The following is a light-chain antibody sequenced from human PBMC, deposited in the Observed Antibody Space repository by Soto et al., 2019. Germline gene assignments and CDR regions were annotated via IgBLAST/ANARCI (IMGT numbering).Light chain of an antibody. CDR3: AAWDGSLNVVL. CDR2: NES. J-gene: IGLJ2*01. V-gene: IGLV1-44*01. Sequence: QSVLTQPPSASGTPGQRVTISCSGSYSNIGTNTVNWYQQLPGAAPKLLIYNESQRPSGVPDRFSGSKPGTSASLAIGGLLSEDEADYYCAAWDGSLNVVLLGGGTKLTVL. CDR1: YSNIGTNT.